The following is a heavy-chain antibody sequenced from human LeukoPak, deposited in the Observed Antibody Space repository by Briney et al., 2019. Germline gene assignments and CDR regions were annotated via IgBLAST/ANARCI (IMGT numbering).Heavy chain of an antibody. J-gene: IGHJ4*02. CDR1: GGTFSSYA. Sequence: SVKVSCKASGGTFSSYAISWVRQAPGQGLEWMGRIIPILGIANYAQKFQGRVTITADKSTSTAYMELSSLRSEDTAVYYCARDGLGARLYAYYFDYWGQGTLVTVSS. D-gene: IGHD1-26*01. CDR3: ARDGLGARLYAYYFDY. V-gene: IGHV1-69*04. CDR2: IIPILGIA.